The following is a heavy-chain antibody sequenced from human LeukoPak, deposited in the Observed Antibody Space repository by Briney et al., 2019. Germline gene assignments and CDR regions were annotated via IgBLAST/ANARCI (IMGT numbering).Heavy chain of an antibody. D-gene: IGHD3-10*01. CDR1: GGSISSYY. V-gene: IGHV4-4*07. J-gene: IGHJ6*03. CDR2: IYTSGST. CDR3: ARFFREVWFGEVIGSYMDV. Sequence: SETLSLTCTVSGGSISSYYWSWIRQPAGKGLEWIGRIYTSGSTNYNPSLKSRVTISVDTSKNQFSLKLSSVTAADTAVYYCARFFREVWFGEVIGSYMDVWGKGTTVTVSS.